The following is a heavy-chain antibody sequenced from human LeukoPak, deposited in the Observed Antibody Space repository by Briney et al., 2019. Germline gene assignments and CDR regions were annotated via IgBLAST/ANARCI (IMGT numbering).Heavy chain of an antibody. CDR3: ARGFEKVNMVVVVPAATKSHYYYYGMDV. CDR1: GYTFTSYD. J-gene: IGHJ6*02. D-gene: IGHD2-2*01. V-gene: IGHV1-8*01. CDR2: MNPNSGNT. Sequence: GASVKVSCKASGYTFTSYDINWVRQATGQGLEWMGWMNPNSGNTGYAQKFQGRVTMTRNTSISTAYMELSSLRSEDTAVYYCARGFEKVNMVVVVPAATKSHYYYYGMDVWGQGTTATVSS.